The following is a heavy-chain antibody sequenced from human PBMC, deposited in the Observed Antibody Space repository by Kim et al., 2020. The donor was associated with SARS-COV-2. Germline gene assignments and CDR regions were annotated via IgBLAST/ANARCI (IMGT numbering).Heavy chain of an antibody. CDR3: ARSIAAAGKTYYGMDV. Sequence: SVKGRFTTSRDNTKNTLYLQMNSRRAEDTAVYYCARSIAAAGKTYYGMDVWGQGTTVTVSS. V-gene: IGHV3-53*01. J-gene: IGHJ6*02. D-gene: IGHD6-13*01.